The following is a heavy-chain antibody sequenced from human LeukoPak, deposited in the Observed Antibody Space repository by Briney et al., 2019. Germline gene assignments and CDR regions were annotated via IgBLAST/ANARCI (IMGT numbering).Heavy chain of an antibody. CDR1: GFTFSSYA. D-gene: IGHD6-13*01. CDR2: ISYNGSNK. Sequence: GGSLRLSCAASGFTFSSYAMHWVRQAPGKGLEWVAVISYNGSNKYYADSVKGRFTISRDNSKNTLYLQMNSLRAEDTAVYYCARETSLVQGLDYWGQGTLVTVSS. J-gene: IGHJ4*02. CDR3: ARETSLVQGLDY. V-gene: IGHV3-30-3*01.